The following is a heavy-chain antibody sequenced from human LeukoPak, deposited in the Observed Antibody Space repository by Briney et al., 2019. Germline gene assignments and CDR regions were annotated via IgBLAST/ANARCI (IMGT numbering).Heavy chain of an antibody. CDR3: AREGSGEQRNSRAFDI. Sequence: ASVKVSCKASGYTFTSYGISWVRQAPGQGLEWMGWISAYNGNTNYAQKLQGRVTMTTDTSTSTAYMELSSLRSEDTAVYYCAREGSGEQRNSRAFDIWGQGTMVTVSS. CDR1: GYTFTSYG. CDR2: ISAYNGNT. V-gene: IGHV1-18*01. J-gene: IGHJ3*02. D-gene: IGHD4-17*01.